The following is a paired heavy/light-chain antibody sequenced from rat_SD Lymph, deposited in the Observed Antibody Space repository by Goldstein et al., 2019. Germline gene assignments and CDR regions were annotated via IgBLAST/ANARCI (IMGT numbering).Light chain of an antibody. CDR1: KSISKY. J-gene: IGKJ5*01. V-gene: IGKV16S1*01. Sequence: DVQMTQSPSNLAASPGESVSINCKASKSISKYLAWYQQKPGKANKLLIYSGSTLQSGTPSRFSGSGSGTDFTLTIRNLEPEDFGLYYCQQHNEYPPTFGSGTKLEIK. CDR3: QQHNEYPPT. CDR2: SGS.
Heavy chain of an antibody. Sequence: EVQLVESGGGLVQPGRSLKLSCAASGFTFSNYGMAWVRQTPTKGLEWVASISTGGGNTYYRDSVKGRFTISRDNAKNTQYLQMDSLRSEDTATYYCARHDVYYGSPWFAYWGQGTLVTVSS. J-gene: IGHJ3*01. CDR1: GFTFSNYG. D-gene: IGHD1-6*01. V-gene: IGHV5S14*01. CDR3: ARHDVYYGSPWFAY. CDR2: ISTGGGNT.